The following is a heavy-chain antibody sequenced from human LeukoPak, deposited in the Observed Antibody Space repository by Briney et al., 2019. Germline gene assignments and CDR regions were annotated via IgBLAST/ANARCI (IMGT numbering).Heavy chain of an antibody. V-gene: IGHV3-9*01. CDR1: GFIFDDYA. D-gene: IGHD2-15*01. J-gene: IGHJ4*02. CDR3: AKDNLGYCSGGSCYFDY. Sequence: PGGSLRLSCAVSGFIFDDYAMHWVRQVPGKGLEWVSGISWNSGNIGYADSVKGRFTISRDNAKNSLYLQMNSLRAEDTALYYCAKDNLGYCSGGSCYFDYWGQGTLVTVSS. CDR2: ISWNSGNI.